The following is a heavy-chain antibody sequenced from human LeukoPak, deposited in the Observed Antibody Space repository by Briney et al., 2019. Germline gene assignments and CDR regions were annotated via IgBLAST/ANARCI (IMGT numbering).Heavy chain of an antibody. V-gene: IGHV1-8*01. Sequence: ASVKVSCKASGYTFTSYDINWVRQATGQGLEWMGWMNPNSGNTGYAQKFQGRVTMTRNTSISTAYMELSSLRSEDTAVYYCARDLGHYYDKARGATNYYYYGMDVWGQGTTVTVSS. D-gene: IGHD3-22*01. J-gene: IGHJ6*02. CDR3: ARDLGHYYDKARGATNYYYYGMDV. CDR2: MNPNSGNT. CDR1: GYTFTSYD.